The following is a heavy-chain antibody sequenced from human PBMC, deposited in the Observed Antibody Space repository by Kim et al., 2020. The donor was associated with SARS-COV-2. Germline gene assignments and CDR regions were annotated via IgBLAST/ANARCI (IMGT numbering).Heavy chain of an antibody. CDR2: IYYSGST. V-gene: IGHV4-31*03. CDR3: ARGNGEQQLVLRRYYGMDV. CDR1: GGSISSGGYY. J-gene: IGHJ6*02. D-gene: IGHD6-13*01. Sequence: SETLSLTCTVSGGSISSGGYYWSWIRQHPGKGLEWIGYIYYSGSTYYNPSLKSRVTISVDTSKNQFSLKLSSVTAADTAVYYCARGNGEQQLVLRRYYGMDVWGQGTTVTVSS.